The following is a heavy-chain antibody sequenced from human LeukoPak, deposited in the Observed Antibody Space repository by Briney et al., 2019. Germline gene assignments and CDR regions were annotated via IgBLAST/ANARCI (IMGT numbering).Heavy chain of an antibody. J-gene: IGHJ4*02. CDR2: INHSGST. CDR3: AVGRSY. CDR1: GGSISSYY. V-gene: IGHV4-34*01. Sequence: SETLSLTCTVSGGSISSYYWNWIRQPPGKGLEWIGEINHSGSTNYNPSLKSRVTISLDTSKNQFSLKLSSVTAADTAVYYCAVGRSYWGQGTLVTVSS.